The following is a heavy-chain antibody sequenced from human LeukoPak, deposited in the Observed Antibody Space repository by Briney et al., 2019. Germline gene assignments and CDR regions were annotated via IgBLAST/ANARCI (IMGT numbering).Heavy chain of an antibody. D-gene: IGHD3-10*01. CDR3: ARQSDEIWFGESYYFDY. J-gene: IGHJ4*02. V-gene: IGHV3-21*01. CDR1: GFTFSSYE. CDR2: ISSSSSYI. Sequence: GGSLRLSCAASGFTFSSYEMNWVRQAPGKGLEWVSSISSSSSYIYYADSVKGRFTISRDNAKNSLYLQMNSLRAEDTAVYYCARQSDEIWFGESYYFDYWGQGTLVTVSS.